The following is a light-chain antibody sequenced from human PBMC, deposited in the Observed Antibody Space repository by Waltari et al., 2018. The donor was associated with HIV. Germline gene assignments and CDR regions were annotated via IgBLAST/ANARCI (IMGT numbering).Light chain of an antibody. CDR3: QSADGSGSLYV. J-gene: IGLJ1*01. Sequence: SYELTQPPSVSVSPGQTARIPCSGDALPEQYAYWYQQKPGQAPFLIIYKDTKRPSWIPGRFSGSSSGTTVTLTITGVRAEDEADYYCQSADGSGSLYVFGSGTKVTV. CDR2: KDT. V-gene: IGLV3-25*03. CDR1: ALPEQY.